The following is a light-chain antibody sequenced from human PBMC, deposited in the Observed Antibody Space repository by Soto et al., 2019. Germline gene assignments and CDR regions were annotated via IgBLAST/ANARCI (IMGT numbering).Light chain of an antibody. CDR3: QQYGTAPWT. CDR1: QSVINSY. V-gene: IGKV3-20*01. Sequence: EVVLTQSLGTLSLSSGERATLSCRASQSVINSYLAWYQQKPGQAPRLLLYGAYNRATGIPDRFSGSGSGTDFTLTISRLEPEDFAVYYCQQYGTAPWTFGQGTKVEIK. J-gene: IGKJ1*01. CDR2: GAY.